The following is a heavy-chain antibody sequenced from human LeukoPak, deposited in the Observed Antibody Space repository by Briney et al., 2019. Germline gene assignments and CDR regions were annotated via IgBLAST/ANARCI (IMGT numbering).Heavy chain of an antibody. Sequence: ASVKVSCKASGYTFTSYGISWVRQAPGQGLEWMGWISAYNGNTNYAQKFQGRVTITRNTSISTAYMELSSLRSEDTAVYYCARGSRGDNPGWFDPWGQGTLVTVSS. CDR1: GYTFTSYG. CDR2: ISAYNGNT. CDR3: ARGSRGDNPGWFDP. D-gene: IGHD1-14*01. J-gene: IGHJ5*02. V-gene: IGHV1-18*01.